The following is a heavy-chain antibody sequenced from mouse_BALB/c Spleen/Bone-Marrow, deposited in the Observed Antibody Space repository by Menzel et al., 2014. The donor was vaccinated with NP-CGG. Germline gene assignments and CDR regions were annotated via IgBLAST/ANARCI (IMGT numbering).Heavy chain of an antibody. V-gene: IGHV14-3*02. CDR3: AKYNYGLYFDV. CDR2: IDPANGNT. CDR1: GFNIXDTY. Sequence: EVQGVESGAELVKPGASVKLSCTASGFNIXDTYIHWVKQRPEQGLEWIGRIDPANGNTKYDPKFQGKATITADTSSNSAYLQLSSLTSEDTAVYYCAKYNYGLYFDVWGAGATVTVSS. J-gene: IGHJ1*01. D-gene: IGHD1-3*01.